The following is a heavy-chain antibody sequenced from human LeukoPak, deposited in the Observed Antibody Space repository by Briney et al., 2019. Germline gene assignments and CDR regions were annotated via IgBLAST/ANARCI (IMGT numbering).Heavy chain of an antibody. Sequence: PGGSLRLSCAASGFTFSTYWMSWVRQAPGRGLEWVANIYRGGNDKYYVDSVKGRFTIYRDNAKNSLYLKMNRLTTDEKALVYCARGPALGNCVYYGQG. J-gene: IGHJ4*02. V-gene: IGHV3-7*03. CDR1: GFTFSTYW. CDR3: ARGPALGNCVY. CDR2: IYRGGNDK. D-gene: IGHD7-27*01.